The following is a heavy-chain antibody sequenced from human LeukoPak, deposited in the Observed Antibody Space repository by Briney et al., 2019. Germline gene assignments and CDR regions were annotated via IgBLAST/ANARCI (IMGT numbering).Heavy chain of an antibody. Sequence: TGGSLRLSCAASGFTFSSYWMSWVRQAPGKGLEWVANIKQDGSEKYYVDSEKGRFTISRDNAKNSLYLQMNSLRAEDTAVYYCARVFYGDYVSYWGQGSLVTVSS. CDR2: IKQDGSEK. CDR1: GFTFSSYW. D-gene: IGHD4-17*01. V-gene: IGHV3-7*01. CDR3: ARVFYGDYVSY. J-gene: IGHJ4*02.